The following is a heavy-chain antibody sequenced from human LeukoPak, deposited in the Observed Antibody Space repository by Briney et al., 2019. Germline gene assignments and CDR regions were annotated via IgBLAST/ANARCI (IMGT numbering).Heavy chain of an antibody. V-gene: IGHV4-34*01. CDR2: INHSGST. CDR1: GGSFSGYY. Sequence: SETLSLTCAVYGGSFSGYYWSWIRQPPGKGLEWIGEINHSGSTNYNPSLKSRVTMSVDTSKNQFSLKLSSVTAADTAVYYCARDEHGDYFFDYWGQGTLVTVSS. CDR3: ARDEHGDYFFDY. D-gene: IGHD4-17*01. J-gene: IGHJ4*02.